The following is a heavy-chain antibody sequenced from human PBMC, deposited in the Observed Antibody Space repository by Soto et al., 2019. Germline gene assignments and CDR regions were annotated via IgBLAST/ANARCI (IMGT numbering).Heavy chain of an antibody. CDR2: IYWDDDK. Sequence: QITLKESGPTLVKPTQTLTLTCTFSGFSLSTSGVGVGWIRQPPGKALEWLALIYWDDDKRYSPSLKSRLTSTKDTSNDQVVPTMTNMDPVDTATYYCAHAVGGEQLVYWGQGTLVTVSS. V-gene: IGHV2-5*02. D-gene: IGHD6-6*01. CDR1: GFSLSTSGVG. CDR3: AHAVGGEQLVY. J-gene: IGHJ4*02.